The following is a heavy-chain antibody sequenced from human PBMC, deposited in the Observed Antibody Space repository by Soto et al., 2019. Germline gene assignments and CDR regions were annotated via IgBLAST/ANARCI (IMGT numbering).Heavy chain of an antibody. J-gene: IGHJ6*02. Sequence: ASVKVSCKSSGYTFTSYSIHWVRQAPGQRLEWMGWINAGNGNTKYSQKFQGRVTITRDTSASTAYMELSSLRSEDTAVYYCASGGRYYYYYGMDVWGQGTTVTVSS. D-gene: IGHD2-15*01. CDR3: ASGGRYYYYYGMDV. CDR1: GYTFTSYS. V-gene: IGHV1-3*01. CDR2: INAGNGNT.